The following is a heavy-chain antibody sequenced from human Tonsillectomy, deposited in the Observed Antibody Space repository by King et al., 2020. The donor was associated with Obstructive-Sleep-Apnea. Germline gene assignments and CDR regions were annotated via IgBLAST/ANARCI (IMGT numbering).Heavy chain of an antibody. V-gene: IGHV5-51*01. Sequence: QLVQSGAEVKKPGESLKISCKGSGYSFTTYWIGWVRQMPGKGLEWMGIIYPGDSDTRYSPSFQGQVTISADKSISTAYLQWRSLKASDTAMYYCARPRAYYYDTSGYSPWNAFDIWGQGTMVTVSS. J-gene: IGHJ3*02. CDR2: IYPGDSDT. CDR3: ARPRAYYYDTSGYSPWNAFDI. CDR1: GYSFTTYW. D-gene: IGHD3-22*01.